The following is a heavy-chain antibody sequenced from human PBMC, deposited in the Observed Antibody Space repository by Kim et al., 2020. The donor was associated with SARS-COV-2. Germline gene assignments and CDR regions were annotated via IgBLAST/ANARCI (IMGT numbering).Heavy chain of an antibody. J-gene: IGHJ4*02. CDR3: AKGLVVVPAAGGGNY. V-gene: IGHV3-23*01. CDR2: ISGSGGST. Sequence: GGSLRLSCAASGFTFSSYAMSWVRQAPGKGLEWVSAISGSGGSTFYADSVKGRFTISRDNSKNTLYLQMNSLRAEDTAVYYCAKGLVVVPAAGGGNYWGQGTLVTVSS. CDR1: GFTFSSYA. D-gene: IGHD2-2*01.